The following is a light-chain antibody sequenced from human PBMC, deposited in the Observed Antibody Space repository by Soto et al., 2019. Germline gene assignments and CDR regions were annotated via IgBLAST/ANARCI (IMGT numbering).Light chain of an antibody. V-gene: IGKV3-20*01. CDR1: QSVRNNY. CDR3: QQDGSPPRT. Sequence: EIVLTQSPGTLSLSPGERATLSCRASQSVRNNYLAWYQQRPGQAPRLLVHGASTRATGIPDRFSGSGSGTDFTLSISGLEPEDSAVYYCQQDGSPPRTFGQGTKVEI. CDR2: GAS. J-gene: IGKJ1*01.